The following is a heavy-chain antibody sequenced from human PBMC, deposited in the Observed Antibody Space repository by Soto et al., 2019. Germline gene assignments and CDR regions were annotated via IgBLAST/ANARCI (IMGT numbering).Heavy chain of an antibody. Sequence: GGSLRLSCAASGFTFSSYWMSWVRQAPGKGLEWVANIKQDGSEKYYVDSVKGRFTISRDNAKNSLYLQMNSLRAEDTAVYYCAREYDFWSGYYPPGYYYGMDVWGQGTTVTVSS. CDR3: AREYDFWSGYYPPGYYYGMDV. V-gene: IGHV3-7*01. J-gene: IGHJ6*02. CDR2: IKQDGSEK. CDR1: GFTFSSYW. D-gene: IGHD3-3*01.